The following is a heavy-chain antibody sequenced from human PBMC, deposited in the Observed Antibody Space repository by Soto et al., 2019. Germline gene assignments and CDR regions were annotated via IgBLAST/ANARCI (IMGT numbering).Heavy chain of an antibody. Sequence: PGGSLRLSCAASGFTFSNYNMNWVRQAPGKGLEWVSSISSSSTYIYHADSVKGRFTISRDNAKNSLYLQMNSLRAEDTAVYYCARGGTRDGYSSGYFDFWGQGTQVTVSS. V-gene: IGHV3-21*01. CDR1: GFTFSNYN. CDR3: ARGGTRDGYSSGYFDF. D-gene: IGHD2-21*01. CDR2: ISSSSTYI. J-gene: IGHJ4*02.